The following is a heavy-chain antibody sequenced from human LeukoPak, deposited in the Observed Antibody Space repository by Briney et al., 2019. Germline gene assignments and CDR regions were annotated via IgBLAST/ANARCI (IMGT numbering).Heavy chain of an antibody. J-gene: IGHJ5*02. V-gene: IGHV1-2*02. CDR2: MNPKSGGT. CDR3: ARAGGRSWFDP. D-gene: IGHD1-26*01. Sequence: ASVKVSCKASGYTFTNSYIHWVRQAPGQGLEWMGSMNPKSGGTKYAQKFQGRVSMTRDTSISTDYMELASLRPDDTAVYYCARAGGRSWFDPWGQGTLVTVSS. CDR1: GYTFTNSY.